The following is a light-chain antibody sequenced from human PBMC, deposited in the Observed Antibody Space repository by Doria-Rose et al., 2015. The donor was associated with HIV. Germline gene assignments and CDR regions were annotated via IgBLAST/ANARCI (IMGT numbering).Light chain of an antibody. CDR3: HQYGTSWT. CDR2: DGS. J-gene: IGKJ1*01. Sequence: DIVLTQSPGTLSLSPGERATLSCRASQSFSSTYLAWYQQKPGQAPSLLIYDGSTRATGIPDRFSASWSGTDFTLTINRLEPEDSALYYCHQYGTSWTFGQGTKVEI. CDR1: QSFSSTY. V-gene: IGKV3-20*01.